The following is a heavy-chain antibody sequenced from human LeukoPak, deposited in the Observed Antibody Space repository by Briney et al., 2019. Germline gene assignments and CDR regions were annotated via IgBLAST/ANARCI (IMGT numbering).Heavy chain of an antibody. Sequence: SETLSLTCTVSGGSISSYYWSWIRQPPGKGLEWIGYIYYSGSINYNPSLKSRVNISVDTSNNQFSLKLSSVTAADTAVYYCARGETGDLFFDYWGQGTLVTVSS. CDR1: GGSISSYY. J-gene: IGHJ4*02. CDR2: IYYSGSI. CDR3: ARGETGDLFFDY. D-gene: IGHD7-27*01. V-gene: IGHV4-59*01.